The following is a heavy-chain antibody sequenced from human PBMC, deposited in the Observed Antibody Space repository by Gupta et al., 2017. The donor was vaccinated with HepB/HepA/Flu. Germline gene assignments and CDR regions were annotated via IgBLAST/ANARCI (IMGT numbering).Heavy chain of an antibody. CDR2: INHSGST. D-gene: IGHD6-13*01. V-gene: IGHV4-34*01. Sequence: QVQLQQCGAGLLKPSETLSLTCAVSGGSFSGYYWSWIRQPPGKGLEWIGEINHSGSTNYNPSLKSRVTISVDTSKNQFSLKLSSVTAADTAVYYCARRLAAATRRWFDPWGQGTLVTVSS. CDR1: GGSFSGYY. CDR3: ARRLAAATRRWFDP. J-gene: IGHJ5*02.